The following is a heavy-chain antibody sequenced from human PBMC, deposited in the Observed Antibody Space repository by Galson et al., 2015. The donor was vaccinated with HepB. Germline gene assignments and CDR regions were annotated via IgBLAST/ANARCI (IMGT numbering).Heavy chain of an antibody. Sequence: SETLSLTCTVSGGSLGIRDHHWGWIRQPPGKGLEWVGTVSYDGSTNYNPSLKSRLTISVDTSTSHISLKLTSVTAADTAVYFCVRDYDYKVAWGQGTLVTVSS. J-gene: IGHJ5*02. CDR1: GGSLGIRDHH. CDR2: VSYDGST. D-gene: IGHD4-11*01. CDR3: VRDYDYKVA. V-gene: IGHV4-39*02.